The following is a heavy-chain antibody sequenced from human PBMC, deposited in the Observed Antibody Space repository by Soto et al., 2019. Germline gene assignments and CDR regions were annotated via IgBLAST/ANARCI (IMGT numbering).Heavy chain of an antibody. CDR3: ARDRGGATAMAVWYYFAY. J-gene: IGHJ4*02. Sequence: QVQLVESGGGVVQPGRSLRLSCAASGFTFSSYAMHWVRQAPGKGLEWVAVISYDGSNKYYADSVKGRFTISRDNSKNTLYVQMNSLRDEDTAVYYCARDRGGATAMAVWYYFAYWGQGTLVTVSS. V-gene: IGHV3-30-3*01. D-gene: IGHD5-18*01. CDR1: GFTFSSYA. CDR2: ISYDGSNK.